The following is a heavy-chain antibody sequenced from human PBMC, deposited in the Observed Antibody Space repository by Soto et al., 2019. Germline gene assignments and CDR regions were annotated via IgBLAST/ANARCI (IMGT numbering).Heavy chain of an antibody. D-gene: IGHD1-1*01. Sequence: QVQLVQSGAEVKKPGASVKVSCKASGYTFTSYAMHWVRQAPGQRLEWMGWINAGNGNTQYSPQFHGRVTITRDTSASTAYMELSSLRSEDTAVYYCARGPELRTYYFDYWGQGTLVTVSS. J-gene: IGHJ4*02. CDR3: ARGPELRTYYFDY. CDR2: INAGNGNT. CDR1: GYTFTSYA. V-gene: IGHV1-3*01.